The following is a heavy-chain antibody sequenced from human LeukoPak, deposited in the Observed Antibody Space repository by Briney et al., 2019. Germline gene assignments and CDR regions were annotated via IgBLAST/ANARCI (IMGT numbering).Heavy chain of an antibody. Sequence: GSLRLSCAASGFTFSSYAMSWVRQAPGKGLEWVSAISGSGGSTYYADSVKGRFTISRDNSKNMVYLQMNSLRAEDTALYYCVGDPPNSGYAFQVWGHGTVVTVSS. CDR3: VGDPPNSGYAFQV. CDR2: ISGSGGST. CDR1: GFTFSSYA. V-gene: IGHV3-23*01. D-gene: IGHD3-22*01. J-gene: IGHJ3*01.